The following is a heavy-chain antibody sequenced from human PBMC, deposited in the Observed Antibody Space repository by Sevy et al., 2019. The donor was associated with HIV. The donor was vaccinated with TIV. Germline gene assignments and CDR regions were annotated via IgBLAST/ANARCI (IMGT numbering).Heavy chain of an antibody. CDR2: ISGSGGST. Sequence: LSLTCAASGFTFSSYAMSWVRQAPGKGLEWVSTISGSGGSTYYAESVKGRFTISRDNFKNTLYLQMNSLRAEDTAVYYCAILGTYYYDGSGYYYQVPSDYWGQGTLVTVSS. J-gene: IGHJ4*02. D-gene: IGHD3-22*01. CDR3: AILGTYYYDGSGYYYQVPSDY. CDR1: GFTFSSYA. V-gene: IGHV3-23*01.